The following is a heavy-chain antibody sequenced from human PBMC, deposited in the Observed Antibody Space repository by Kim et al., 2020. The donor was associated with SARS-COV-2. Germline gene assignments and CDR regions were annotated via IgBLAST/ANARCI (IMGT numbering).Heavy chain of an antibody. V-gene: IGHV3-53*04. J-gene: IGHJ4*02. D-gene: IGHD3-22*01. CDR3: ARVADSSGYYPVDY. CDR2: IYSGGST. CDR1: GFTVSSNY. Sequence: GGSLRLSCAASGFTVSSNYMSWVRQAPGKGLEWVSVIYSGGSTYYADSVKGRFTISRHNSKNTLYLQMNSLRAEDTAVYYCARVADSSGYYPVDYWGQGTLVTVSS.